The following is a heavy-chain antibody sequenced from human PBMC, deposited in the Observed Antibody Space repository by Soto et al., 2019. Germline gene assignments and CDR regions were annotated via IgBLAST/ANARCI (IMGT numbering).Heavy chain of an antibody. CDR2: ITRDSKHT. CDR3: AMAASTGVTYDY. CDR1: GFSFNNCA. J-gene: IGHJ4*02. Sequence: GGSLRLSCAASGFSFNNCAMNWVRQAPGKGLEWVSSITRDSKHTYYADSVKGRFTISRDNAKNSLYLHMDSLRAEDTALYYCAMAASTGVTYDYWGQGTLVTVFS. V-gene: IGHV3-21*01. D-gene: IGHD1-1*01.